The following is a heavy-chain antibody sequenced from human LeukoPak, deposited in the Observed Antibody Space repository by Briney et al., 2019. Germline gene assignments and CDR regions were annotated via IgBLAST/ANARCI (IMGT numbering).Heavy chain of an antibody. D-gene: IGHD2-15*01. CDR2: INHSGST. Sequence: PSQTLSLTCTVSGGSISSGGYYWSWIRQPPGKGLEWIGEINHSGSTNYNPSLKSRVTISVDTSKNQFSLKLSSVTAADTAVYYCARVVAHTEYYYYGMDVWGQGTTVTVSS. CDR1: GGSISSGGYY. V-gene: IGHV4-30-2*01. J-gene: IGHJ6*02. CDR3: ARVVAHTEYYYYGMDV.